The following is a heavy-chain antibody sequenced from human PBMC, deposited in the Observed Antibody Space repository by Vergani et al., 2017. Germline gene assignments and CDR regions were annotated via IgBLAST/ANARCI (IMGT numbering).Heavy chain of an antibody. CDR1: GYSFTSYW. V-gene: IGHV5-51*01. D-gene: IGHD4-17*01. J-gene: IGHJ4*02. CDR2: IYPGDSDT. CDR3: ARPGWSYYGDYVSIGQPPDY. Sequence: EVQLVQSGAEVKKPGESLKISCKGSGYSFTSYWIGWVRQLPGKGLEWMGIIYPGDSDTRYSPSFQGQVTISADKSISTAYLQWSSLKASDTAMYYCARPGWSYYGDYVSIGQPPDYWGQGTLVTVSS.